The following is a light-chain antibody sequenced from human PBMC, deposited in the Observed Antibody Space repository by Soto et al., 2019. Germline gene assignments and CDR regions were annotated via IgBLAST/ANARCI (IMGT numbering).Light chain of an antibody. J-gene: IGLJ1*01. Sequence: QSALTQPPSASGTPGQRVTISCSGRSANIGNNFVWWYQQXPGTAPKLLIYSNNXXTSGVTDRFSGSKSGTSDSLAISGLRSEDEGDYYCVSWDDSRSGLVFGTGDKVTVL. CDR2: SNN. CDR1: SANIGNNF. V-gene: IGLV1-47*02. CDR3: VSWDDSRSGLV.